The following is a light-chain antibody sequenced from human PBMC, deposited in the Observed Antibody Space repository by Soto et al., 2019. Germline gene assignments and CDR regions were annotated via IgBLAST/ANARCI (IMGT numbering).Light chain of an antibody. Sequence: EIVMTQSPATLSVSPGERATLSCRASQSVSSNLAWYQQKPGQAPRLLIYGASNRATGIQARFSGSGSGTGFPHTISSVQSEDFAVYYCKQYNNCSPWTFGQGTNVEIQ. CDR3: KQYNNCSPWT. CDR2: GAS. J-gene: IGKJ1*01. CDR1: QSVSSN. V-gene: IGKV3-15*01.